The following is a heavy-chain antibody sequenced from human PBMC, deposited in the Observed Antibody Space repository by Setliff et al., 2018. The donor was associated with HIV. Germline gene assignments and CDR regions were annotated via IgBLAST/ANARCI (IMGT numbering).Heavy chain of an antibody. CDR3: ARGGTIVGVVISNYYYMDV. D-gene: IGHD3-3*01. CDR2: INPNSGGT. J-gene: IGHJ6*03. CDR1: GYTFTGYY. V-gene: IGHV1-2*02. Sequence: VASVKVSCKASGYTFTGYYMHWVRQAPGQGLEWMGWINPNSGGTNYAQKFQGRVTMTRDTSISTAYMELSRLRSDDTAVYYCARGGTIVGVVISNYYYMDVWGKGTTVTVSS.